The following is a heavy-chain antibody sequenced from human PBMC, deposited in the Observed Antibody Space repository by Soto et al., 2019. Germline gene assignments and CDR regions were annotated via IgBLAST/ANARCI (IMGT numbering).Heavy chain of an antibody. J-gene: IGHJ4*02. CDR1: GGSISSYY. CDR3: ARGRIQLWYPFDY. Sequence: QVQLQESGPGLVKPSETLSLTCTVSGGSISSYYWSWIRQPPGKGLEWIGYVSYSGSTNYNPSLMSRVTISVDTSKDEFSLKLSSVTAAYTAVYYCARGRIQLWYPFDYWCQGTLVTVSS. D-gene: IGHD5-18*01. CDR2: VSYSGST. V-gene: IGHV4-59*01.